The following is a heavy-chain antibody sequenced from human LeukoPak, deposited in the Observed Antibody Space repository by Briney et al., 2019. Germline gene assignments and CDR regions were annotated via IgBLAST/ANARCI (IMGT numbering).Heavy chain of an antibody. D-gene: IGHD2-2*01. CDR3: AREGGPLDFSVVPAAMYGMDV. V-gene: IGHV1-69*13. Sequence: SVKVSCKASGGTFSSYAISWVRQAPGQGLEWMGGIIPIFGTANYAQKFQGRVTITADESTSTAYMELSSLRSEDTTVYYCAREGGPLDFSVVPAAMYGMDVWGQGTTVTVSS. CDR1: GGTFSSYA. J-gene: IGHJ6*02. CDR2: IIPIFGTA.